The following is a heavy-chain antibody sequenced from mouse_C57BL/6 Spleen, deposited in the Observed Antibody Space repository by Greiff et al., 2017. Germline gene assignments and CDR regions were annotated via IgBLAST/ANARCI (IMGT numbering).Heavy chain of an antibody. Sequence: QVQLKASGAELMKPGASVKLSCKATGYTFTGYWIEWVKQRPGHGLEWIGEILPGSGSTNYNEKFKGKATFTADTSSNTAYMQLSSLTTEDSAIYYCASGLLPFAYWGQGTLVTVSA. CDR1: GYTFTGYW. CDR3: ASGLLPFAY. D-gene: IGHD2-3*01. CDR2: ILPGSGST. V-gene: IGHV1-9*01. J-gene: IGHJ3*01.